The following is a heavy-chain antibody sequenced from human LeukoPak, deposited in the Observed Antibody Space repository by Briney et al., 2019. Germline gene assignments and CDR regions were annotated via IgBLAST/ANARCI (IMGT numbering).Heavy chain of an antibody. CDR3: ARRVTGYGLDY. D-gene: IGHD1-14*01. CDR1: GGSMSSYY. CDR2: VYTSGNT. Sequence: SETLSLTCTVAGGSMSSYYWSWIRQPAGKGLEWIGRVYTSGNTNYNPSLKSRVTMSVDTSKNQFSLKLTSVTAADTAVYYCARRVTGYGLDYWGQGTLVTVSS. J-gene: IGHJ4*02. V-gene: IGHV4-4*07.